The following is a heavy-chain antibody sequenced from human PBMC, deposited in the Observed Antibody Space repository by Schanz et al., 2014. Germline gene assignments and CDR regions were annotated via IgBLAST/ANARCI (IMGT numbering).Heavy chain of an antibody. V-gene: IGHV1-18*04. CDR3: ARAPTRMNMFRGVTYFFDS. Sequence: QVRLVQSGAEAREPGASVKVSCKATGYMFDTYGFAWVRQAPGQGLEWMGWISTYNGHTRYGQKFQDRLSLTTDTDTATAHVELRSLRTDDTAVYYCARAPTRMNMFRGVTYFFDSWGQGTLVTVSS. D-gene: IGHD3-10*01. J-gene: IGHJ4*02. CDR2: ISTYNGHT. CDR1: GYMFDTYG.